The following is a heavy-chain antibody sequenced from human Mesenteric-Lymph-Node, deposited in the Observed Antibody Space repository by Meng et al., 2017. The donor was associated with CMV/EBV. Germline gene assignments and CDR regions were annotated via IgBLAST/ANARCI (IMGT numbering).Heavy chain of an antibody. J-gene: IGHJ4*02. CDR2: INPNSGGT. Sequence: ASVKVSCKASGYTFTGYYMHWVRQAPGQGLEWMGWINPNSGGTNYAQKFQGRVTMTRDTSISTAYMELSRLRSDDTAVHYCARRVEMATIIRFNGWKYYFDYWGQGTLVTVSS. V-gene: IGHV1-2*02. CDR1: GYTFTGYY. D-gene: IGHD5-24*01. CDR3: ARRVEMATIIRFNGWKYYFDY.